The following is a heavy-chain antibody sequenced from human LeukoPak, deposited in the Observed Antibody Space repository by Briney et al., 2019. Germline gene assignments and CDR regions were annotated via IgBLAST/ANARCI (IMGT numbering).Heavy chain of an antibody. Sequence: ASVKLSCKASGDTFTGYYMNWVRQAPGQGLEWMGRINPNSSATNYAQKFQGRVTMIRDTTIRTSYMLLSMTSSDTPAVYYGARRDVTGDLHLDYWGQGTRVSVSS. V-gene: IGHV1-2*06. CDR3: ARRDVTGDLHLDY. D-gene: IGHD7-27*01. CDR1: GDTFTGYY. J-gene: IGHJ4*02. CDR2: INPNSSAT.